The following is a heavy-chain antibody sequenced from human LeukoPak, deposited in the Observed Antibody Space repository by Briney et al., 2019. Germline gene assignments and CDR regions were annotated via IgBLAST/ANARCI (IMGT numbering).Heavy chain of an antibody. CDR1: GYTFTSYG. D-gene: IGHD4-11*01. J-gene: IGHJ6*03. CDR3: ARDRVTTVPAYYYYMDV. Sequence: ASVKVSCKASGYTFTSYGISWVRQAPGQGLEWMGWISAYNGNTNYAQKLQGRVTMTTDTSTSTAYMELRSLRSDDTAVYYCARDRVTTVPAYYYYMDVWGKGTTVTVSS. V-gene: IGHV1-18*01. CDR2: ISAYNGNT.